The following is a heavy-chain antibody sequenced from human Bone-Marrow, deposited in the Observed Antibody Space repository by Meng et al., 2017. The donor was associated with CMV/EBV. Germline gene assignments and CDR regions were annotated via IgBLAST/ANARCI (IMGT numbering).Heavy chain of an antibody. J-gene: IGHJ4*02. CDR1: GYTFTGYY. CDR3: ASGNDSSGYYSRTRTSPPSH. CDR2: INPNSGGT. Sequence: ASVKVSCKASGYTFTGYYMHWVRQAPGQGLEWMGWINPNSGGTNYAQKFQGRVTMTRDTSISTAYMELSRLRSYDTAVYYCASGNDSSGYYSRTRTSPPSHWGQGTLVTVAS. D-gene: IGHD3-22*01. V-gene: IGHV1-2*02.